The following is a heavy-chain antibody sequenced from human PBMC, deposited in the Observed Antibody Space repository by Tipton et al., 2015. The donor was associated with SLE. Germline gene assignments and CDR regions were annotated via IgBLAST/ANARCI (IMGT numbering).Heavy chain of an antibody. V-gene: IGHV4-59*11. CDR1: GGSISNLY. CDR2: VYYGGST. Sequence: TLSLTCNVSGGSISNLYWSWIRQPPGKPLEWIGYVYYGGSTKYNPSLKSRVTISVDTSKNQFSLKLTSVTAADTAVYYCAREAVDKDGALDIWGQGTTVIVSS. J-gene: IGHJ3*02. D-gene: IGHD5-24*01. CDR3: AREAVDKDGALDI.